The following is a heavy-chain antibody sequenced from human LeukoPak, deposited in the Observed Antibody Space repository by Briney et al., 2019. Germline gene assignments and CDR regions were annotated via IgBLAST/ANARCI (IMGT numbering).Heavy chain of an antibody. J-gene: IGHJ4*02. CDR1: GFTFSSYS. Sequence: PGGSLRLSCAASGFTFSSYSMNWVRQAPGEGLEWVSSISSRSSYIYYADSVEGRFTISRDNAKNSLYLQMNSLRAEDTAVYYCARDPLGDTIFGVVSPTTYYFDYWGQGTLVTVSS. CDR3: ARDPLGDTIFGVVSPTTYYFDY. CDR2: ISSRSSYI. D-gene: IGHD3-3*01. V-gene: IGHV3-21*01.